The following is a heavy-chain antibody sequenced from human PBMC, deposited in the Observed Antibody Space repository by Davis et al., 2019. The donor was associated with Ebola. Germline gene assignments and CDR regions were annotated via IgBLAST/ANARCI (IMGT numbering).Heavy chain of an antibody. Sequence: PGGSLRLSCAASGFTFDDYGMSWVRQAPGKGLEWVSGVGSDRGTHYSDSVRGRFTISRDDSKNMLYLQMNTLRAEDTAVYYCAKDLFWWSASDVWGQGTTVTVSS. D-gene: IGHD2-8*02. CDR1: GFTFDDYG. V-gene: IGHV3-23*01. CDR3: AKDLFWWSASDV. J-gene: IGHJ6*02. CDR2: VGSDRGT.